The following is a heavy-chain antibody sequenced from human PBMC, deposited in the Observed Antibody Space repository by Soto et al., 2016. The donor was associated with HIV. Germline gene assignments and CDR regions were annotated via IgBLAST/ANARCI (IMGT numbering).Heavy chain of an antibody. J-gene: IGHJ4*02. CDR1: GYTFTSYF. V-gene: IGHV1-46*03. CDR2: ISPSGSST. CDR3: ARDRGIMITQYYFDY. Sequence: QVQLVQSGAEVKKPGASVKVSCKASGYTFTSYFMHWVRQAPGQGLEWMGIISPSGSSTSYSQNFQGRVTMTRDTSTSTVYMELSSLRSEDTAVYYCARDRGIMITQYYFDYWGPGNAGHRLL. D-gene: IGHD3-16*01.